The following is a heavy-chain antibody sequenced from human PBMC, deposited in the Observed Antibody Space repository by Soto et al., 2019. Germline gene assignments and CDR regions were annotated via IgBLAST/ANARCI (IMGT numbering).Heavy chain of an antibody. Sequence: ASVKVSCKASGYTFTNYDINWVRQATGQGLEWMGWMNPSNGNTGYAQKFQGRVTMTRDTSISTAYMELSSLSSADTAVYYCARFVRHQLPTIDYWGQGALVTVSS. CDR3: ARFVRHQLPTIDY. D-gene: IGHD1-26*01. CDR1: GYTFTNYD. CDR2: MNPSNGNT. V-gene: IGHV1-8*01. J-gene: IGHJ4*02.